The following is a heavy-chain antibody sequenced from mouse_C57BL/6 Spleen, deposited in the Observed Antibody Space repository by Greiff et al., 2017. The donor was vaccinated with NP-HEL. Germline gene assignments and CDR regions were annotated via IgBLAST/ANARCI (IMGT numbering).Heavy chain of an antibody. D-gene: IGHD1-1*01. J-gene: IGHJ2*01. CDR1: GYTFTSYW. CDR3: ARSTVVATNFDY. V-gene: IGHV1-69*01. CDR2: IDPSDSYT. Sequence: QVQLQQPGAELVMPGASVKLSCKASGYTFTSYWMHWVKQRPGQGLEWIGEIDPSDSYTNYNQQFKGKSTLTVDKSSRTAYMQLSSLTSEDSAVYYCARSTVVATNFDYWGQGTTLTVSS.